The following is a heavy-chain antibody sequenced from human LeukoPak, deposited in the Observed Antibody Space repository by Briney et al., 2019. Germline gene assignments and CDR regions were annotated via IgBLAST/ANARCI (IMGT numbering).Heavy chain of an antibody. J-gene: IGHJ4*02. CDR2: ISSSGSTI. D-gene: IGHD3-22*01. Sequence: PGGSLRLSCAASGFTFSSYEMNWVRQAPGKGLEWVSYISSSGSTIYYADSVKGRFTISRDNAKNSLYLQMNSLRAEDTAVYYCARDSSTLGYYDSSGYSKRHFDYWGQGTLVTVPS. V-gene: IGHV3-48*03. CDR3: ARDSSTLGYYDSSGYSKRHFDY. CDR1: GFTFSSYE.